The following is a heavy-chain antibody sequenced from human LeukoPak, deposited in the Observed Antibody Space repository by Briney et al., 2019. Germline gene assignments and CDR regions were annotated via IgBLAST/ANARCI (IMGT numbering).Heavy chain of an antibody. V-gene: IGHV3-72*01. CDR1: GFTFSDHY. CDR2: SRNKANGYTT. CDR3: VRGFNSFDI. Sequence: GGSLRLSCAVSGFTFSDHYMDWVRQAPGKGLEWVARSRNKANGYTTVYAASVEGGFTISRHESKNSLYLQMNSLMIEDTAVYYCVRGFNSFDIWGRGTVVTVSS. J-gene: IGHJ3*02.